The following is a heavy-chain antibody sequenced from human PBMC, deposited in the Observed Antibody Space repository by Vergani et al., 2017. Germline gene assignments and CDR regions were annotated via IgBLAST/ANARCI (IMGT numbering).Heavy chain of an antibody. CDR2: ISYDGSNK. Sequence: QVQLVESGGGVVQPGRSLRLSCAASGFTFSSYGMHWVRQAPGKGLEWVAVISYDGSNKYYADSVKGRFTIARDNSKNTLYPQMNSLRAEDTAVYYCARDYSSGWHQINLNYGMDVWGQGTTVTVSS. J-gene: IGHJ6*02. CDR1: GFTFSSYG. V-gene: IGHV3-33*05. D-gene: IGHD6-19*01. CDR3: ARDYSSGWHQINLNYGMDV.